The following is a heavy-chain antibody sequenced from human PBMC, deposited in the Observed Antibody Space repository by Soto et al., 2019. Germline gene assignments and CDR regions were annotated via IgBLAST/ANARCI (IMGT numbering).Heavy chain of an antibody. CDR2: IYYSGSS. CDR3: VRLAGYCTGASCYGPYAMDV. Sequence: QLQLQESGPGLVKPSETLSLTCSVSGGSISSRSYSWGWIRQPPGKGLEWIVTIYYSGSSNYDPSLKGRVTISVDTSKNQFSLKLSSVTAADTAVYYCVRLAGYCTGASCYGPYAMDVWGQGTTVTVSS. V-gene: IGHV4-39*01. J-gene: IGHJ6*02. CDR1: GGSISSRSYS. D-gene: IGHD2-8*02.